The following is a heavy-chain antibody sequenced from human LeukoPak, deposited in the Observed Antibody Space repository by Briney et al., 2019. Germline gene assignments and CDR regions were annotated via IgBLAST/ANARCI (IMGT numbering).Heavy chain of an antibody. CDR3: ARARYSSGWYGGAFDI. D-gene: IGHD6-19*01. CDR1: GGSFSGYY. Sequence: SETLSLTCAVYGGSFSGYYWSWIRQSPGKGLEWIGEINHSGSTNYNPSLKSRVTISVDTSKNQFSLKLSSVTAADTAVYYCARARYSSGWYGGAFDIWGQGTMVTVSS. V-gene: IGHV4-34*01. J-gene: IGHJ3*02. CDR2: INHSGST.